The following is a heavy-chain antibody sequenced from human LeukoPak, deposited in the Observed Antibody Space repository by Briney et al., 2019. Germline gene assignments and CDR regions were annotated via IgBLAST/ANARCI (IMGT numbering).Heavy chain of an antibody. CDR1: GGSISSYY. Sequence: SETLSLTCSVSGGSISSYYWSWIRQPPGRGLEWIGYIYYSGRTSYNPSLKSRVTISVDTSKNQFSLRLSSVTAADTAVYYCARGAAAGNVNYYYYYMDVWGKGTTVTVSS. CDR3: ARGAAAGNVNYYYYYMDV. J-gene: IGHJ6*03. V-gene: IGHV4-59*01. D-gene: IGHD6-13*01. CDR2: IYYSGRT.